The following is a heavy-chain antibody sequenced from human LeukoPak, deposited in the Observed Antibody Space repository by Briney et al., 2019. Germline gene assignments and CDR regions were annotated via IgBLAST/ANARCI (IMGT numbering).Heavy chain of an antibody. CDR2: ITGSGDTI. CDR1: GFTFSSYE. Sequence: GGSLRLSCAASGFTFSSYEMNWVRQAPGKGLEWISYITGSGDTIYYADSVKGRFTISRDNAKNTLSLQMNSLRAEDTAVYYCARVPITLAGTKDAKYFQHWGQGTLVTVSS. V-gene: IGHV3-48*03. D-gene: IGHD6-19*01. J-gene: IGHJ1*01. CDR3: ARVPITLAGTKDAKYFQH.